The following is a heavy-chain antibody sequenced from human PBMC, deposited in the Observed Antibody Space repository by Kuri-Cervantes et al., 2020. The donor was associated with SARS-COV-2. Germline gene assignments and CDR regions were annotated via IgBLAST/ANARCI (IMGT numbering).Heavy chain of an antibody. CDR1: GGSISSYY. V-gene: IGHV4-31*03. J-gene: IGHJ6*03. CDR3: ARGRRRWNRTTYYYFDMDV. Sequence: LRLSCIVSGGSISSYYWSWIRQHPGKGLEWIGYIYYSGSTYYNPSLKSRVTMSVGSSKNQYSLKLTSVTVADTAVYYCARGRRRWNRTTYYYFDMDVWGKGTTVTVSS. D-gene: IGHD5-24*01. CDR2: IYYSGST.